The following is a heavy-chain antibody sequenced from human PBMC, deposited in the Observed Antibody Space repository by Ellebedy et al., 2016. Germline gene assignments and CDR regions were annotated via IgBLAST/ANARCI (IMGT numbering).Heavy chain of an antibody. D-gene: IGHD3-3*01. Sequence: ASVKVSXXASGYTFTSYGISWVRQAPGQGLEWMGWISAYNGNTNYAQKLQGRVTMTTDTSTSTAYMELRSLRSDDTAVYYCARDLGYYDFWSGYSNFDYWGQGTLVTVSS. V-gene: IGHV1-18*01. J-gene: IGHJ4*02. CDR3: ARDLGYYDFWSGYSNFDY. CDR2: ISAYNGNT. CDR1: GYTFTSYG.